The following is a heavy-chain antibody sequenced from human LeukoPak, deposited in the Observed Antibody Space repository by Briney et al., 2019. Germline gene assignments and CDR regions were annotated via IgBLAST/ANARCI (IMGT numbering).Heavy chain of an antibody. CDR2: ISSGTSFI. CDR3: ASIVYSGYDSNDY. Sequence: GGSLRLSCAASGFTFSSYEMNWVRQAPGKGLEWVSSISSGTSFIYYADSVKGRFTISRDNAKNSLYLQMNSLRAEDTAVYYCASIVYSGYDSNDYWGQGTLVTVSS. CDR1: GFTFSSYE. V-gene: IGHV3-21*01. J-gene: IGHJ4*02. D-gene: IGHD5-12*01.